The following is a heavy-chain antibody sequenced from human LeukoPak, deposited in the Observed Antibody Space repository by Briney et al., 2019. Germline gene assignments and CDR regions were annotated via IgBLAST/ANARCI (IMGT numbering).Heavy chain of an antibody. J-gene: IGHJ3*02. CDR2: IWYDGTNK. V-gene: IGHV3-33*01. CDR1: GFTFSSYG. Sequence: AGGSLRLSCAASGFTFSSYGMHWVRQAPGKGLEWVAVIWYDGTNKYYVDSVQGRFTISRDNSKNTLYLQMNSLRAEDTAVYYCARDRGSYSPKGGLDIWGQGTMVTVSS. D-gene: IGHD1-26*01. CDR3: ARDRGSYSPKGGLDI.